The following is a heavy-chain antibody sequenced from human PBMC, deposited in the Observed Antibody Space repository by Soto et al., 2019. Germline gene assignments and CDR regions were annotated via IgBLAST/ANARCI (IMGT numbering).Heavy chain of an antibody. CDR3: AKDRSSYYFGSGSFYADFDY. D-gene: IGHD3-10*01. CDR1: GYTFTSYY. CDR2: INPSGGST. Sequence: SVEVSCKASGYTFTSYYMHLVRQAPGQGLECIGIINPSGGSTSYAQKFQGRVTMTRDTSTSTVYMELSSLRAEDTAVYYSAKDRSSYYFGSGSFYADFDYWGHGTLVTVSS. V-gene: IGHV1-46*01. J-gene: IGHJ4*01.